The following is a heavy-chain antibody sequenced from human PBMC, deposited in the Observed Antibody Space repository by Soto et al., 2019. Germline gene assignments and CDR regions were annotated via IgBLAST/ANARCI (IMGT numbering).Heavy chain of an antibody. Sequence: EVQLLESGGGLVQPGGSLRLSCVASGFIFSRNSMTWVRQAPGKGLEWVSAISDSGSHTYYTDSVKGRFTISRDNSKNTVYLQMNSLRDEDTAVYYCVQIWNRWGQGTLVTVSS. V-gene: IGHV3-23*01. D-gene: IGHD3-3*01. J-gene: IGHJ4*02. CDR1: GFIFSRNS. CDR2: ISDSGSHT. CDR3: VQIWNR.